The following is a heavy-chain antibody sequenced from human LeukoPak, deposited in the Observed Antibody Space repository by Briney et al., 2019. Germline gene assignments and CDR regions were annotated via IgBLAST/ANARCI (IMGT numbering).Heavy chain of an antibody. J-gene: IGHJ4*02. CDR1: GGSSSGYY. Sequence: SETLSPTCALYGGSSSGYYWGWIRQPPGKGMGWVGATITSGATNYNPSFKSRATIPVDTSTNQFSLNRRSVAAPDTAVYSCPRGRAGYSSSWYVNYWGQGTLVTVSS. CDR3: PRGRAGYSSSWYVNY. CDR2: TITSGAT. V-gene: IGHV4-34*01. D-gene: IGHD6-13*01.